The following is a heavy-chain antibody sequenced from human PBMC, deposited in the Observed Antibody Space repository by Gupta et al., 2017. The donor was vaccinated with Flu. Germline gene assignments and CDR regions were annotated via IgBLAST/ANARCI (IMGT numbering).Heavy chain of an antibody. J-gene: IGHJ4*02. CDR3: VRDVGGGDY. V-gene: IGHV3-33*01. Sequence: QVQLVESGGGVVQPGRSLRLSCAASGFTFSSYGMHWVRQAPGKGLEWVAVIWYDGSNKYYADSVKGRFTISRDNFKNTLYLQMNSLRAEDTAVYYCVRDVGGGDYWGQGTLVTVSS. CDR1: GFTFSSYG. CDR2: IWYDGSNK. D-gene: IGHD3-10*01.